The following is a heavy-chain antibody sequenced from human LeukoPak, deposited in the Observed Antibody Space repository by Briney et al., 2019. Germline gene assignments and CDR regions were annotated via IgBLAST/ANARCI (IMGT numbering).Heavy chain of an antibody. Sequence: GGSLRLSCAVSGFTLSSNWMHWVRQVPGEGLVWVSRIDNHGSGTSYADSVRGRFTISRDDAKNTVYLQMNSLRAEDTAVYYCARNSGWLRGAFDYWGQGTLVTVSS. V-gene: IGHV3-74*01. D-gene: IGHD5-12*01. J-gene: IGHJ4*02. CDR1: GFTLSSNW. CDR2: IDNHGSGT. CDR3: ARNSGWLRGAFDY.